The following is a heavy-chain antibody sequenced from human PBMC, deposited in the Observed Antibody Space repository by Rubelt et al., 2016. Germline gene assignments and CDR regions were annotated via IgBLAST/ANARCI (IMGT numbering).Heavy chain of an antibody. V-gene: IGHV3-33*01. D-gene: IGHD6-13*01. Sequence: QVQLVESGGGVVQPGRSLRLSCAASGFTFSSYGMHWVRQAPGKGLEWVAVIWYDGSNKYYADSVKGRFTISTENSKNTLYLQMNSLRAEDTAVYYCARDRAGSSSWYPVFGAFDIWGQGTMVTVSS. CDR2: IWYDGSNK. CDR3: ARDRAGSSSWYPVFGAFDI. CDR1: GFTFSSYG. J-gene: IGHJ3*02.